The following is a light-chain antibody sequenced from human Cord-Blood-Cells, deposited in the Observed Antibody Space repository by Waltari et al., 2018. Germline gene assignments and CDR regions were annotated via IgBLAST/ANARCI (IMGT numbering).Light chain of an antibody. CDR1: QGISSW. CDR2: AAS. V-gene: IGKV1-12*01. Sequence: DIQLTQSPSSVSASVGDRVTITCRASQGISSWLAWYQQKPGKAPKLLIYAASTLRRGVSSRCSSGGAAADFPLTSSSQHPEYFATYYCQQANNFPRTFGGGTKVEIK. CDR3: QQANNFPRT. J-gene: IGKJ4*02.